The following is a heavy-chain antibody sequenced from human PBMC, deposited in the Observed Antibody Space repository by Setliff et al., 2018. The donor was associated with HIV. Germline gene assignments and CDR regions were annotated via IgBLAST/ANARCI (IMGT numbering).Heavy chain of an antibody. V-gene: IGHV1-8*02. CDR1: GYTFTSYD. J-gene: IGHJ6*02. CDR2: MNPNSGDT. D-gene: IGHD7-27*01. CDR3: ARDETWGPLYYGLDV. Sequence: ASVKVSCKASGYTFTSYDINWVRQATGQGLEWMGWMNPNSGDTDYAQKFQGRVTMTRNTSMGAAYMELSSLRSEDTAVYYCARDETWGPLYYGLDVWGQGTTVTVSS.